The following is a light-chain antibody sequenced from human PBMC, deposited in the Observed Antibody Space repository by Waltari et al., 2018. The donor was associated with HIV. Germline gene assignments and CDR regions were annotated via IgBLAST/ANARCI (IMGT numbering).Light chain of an antibody. CDR3: AVWDDSLSEYV. V-gene: IGLV1-44*01. CDR1: FSNIGSNT. CDR2: GSS. Sequence: QSVLTQPPSASGAPGQSVTISCSGSFSNIGSNTVNWYQQLPGTAPRLLIYGSSQRPSGVPDRFSGSRSDTSASLDISGLHSEDEGDYYCAVWDDSLSEYVFATGTKVFVL. J-gene: IGLJ1*01.